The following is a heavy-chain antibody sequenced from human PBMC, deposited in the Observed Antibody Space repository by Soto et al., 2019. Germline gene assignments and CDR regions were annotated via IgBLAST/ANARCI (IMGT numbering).Heavy chain of an antibody. CDR2: ISSSSSTI. V-gene: IGHV3-48*02. CDR1: GFTFSNYN. Sequence: PGGSLRLSCAASGFTFSNYNMHWVRQAPGKRLEWVSHISSSSSTISYADSVKGRFTVSRDNAKNSLYLQMNSLRDEDTAVYYCARELDYHYYGMDVWGQGTTVTVSS. J-gene: IGHJ6*02. D-gene: IGHD3-3*02. CDR3: ARELDYHYYGMDV.